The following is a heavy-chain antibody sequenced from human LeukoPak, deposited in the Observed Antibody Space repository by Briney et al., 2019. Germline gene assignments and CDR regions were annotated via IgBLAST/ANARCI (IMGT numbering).Heavy chain of an antibody. CDR1: GFTFSSYA. CDR2: INGSGGST. D-gene: IGHD6-13*01. CDR3: AKDAIAAAESTY. V-gene: IGHV3-23*01. Sequence: LSGGSLRLSCAASGFTFSSYAMSWVRQAPGKGLEWVSAINGSGGSTYYADSVKGRFTISRDNSKNTLYLQMNSLRAEDTAVYYCAKDAIAAAESTYWGQGTLVTVSS. J-gene: IGHJ4*02.